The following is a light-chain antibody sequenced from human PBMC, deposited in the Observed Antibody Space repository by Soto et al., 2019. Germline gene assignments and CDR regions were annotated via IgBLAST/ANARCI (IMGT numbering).Light chain of an antibody. CDR3: QQYNNWPAGT. J-gene: IGKJ1*01. V-gene: IGKV3-15*01. Sequence: EIVMTQSPATLSVSPGERATLSCRASQSVSSNLAWYQQKPGQAPRLLIYGASTRATGIPARFSGSGSGTEFTLTISSLQSEDFAVYYCQQYNNWPAGTFGQGNKVEIK. CDR1: QSVSSN. CDR2: GAS.